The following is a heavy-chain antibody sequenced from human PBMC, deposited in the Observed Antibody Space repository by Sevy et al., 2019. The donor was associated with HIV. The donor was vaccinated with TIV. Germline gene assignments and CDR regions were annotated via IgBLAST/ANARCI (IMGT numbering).Heavy chain of an antibody. CDR3: AKRGSSGWGNYYFDY. V-gene: IGHV3-23*01. Sequence: GGSLRLSCAASGFTFSSYAMSWVRQAPGKGLEWVSAISGSGGSTYYADSVKGRFPISRDNSKNTLYLQMNSLRAEDTAVYYCAKRGSSGWGNYYFDYWGQGTLVTVSS. D-gene: IGHD6-19*01. CDR2: ISGSGGST. CDR1: GFTFSSYA. J-gene: IGHJ4*02.